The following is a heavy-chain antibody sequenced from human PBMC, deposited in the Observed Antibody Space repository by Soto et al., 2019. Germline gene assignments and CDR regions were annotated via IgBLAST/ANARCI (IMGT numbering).Heavy chain of an antibody. CDR2: LYYSGTT. CDR3: AKGYCSSTSCHGWFDL. Sequence: SETLSLTCTVSGGSISNSNYYWAWIRQPPGKGLEWIGSLYYSGTTYYNPSLKSRVTISVDTSKNQFSLKLSSVTAADTAVYYCAKGYCSSTSCHGWFDLWGRGTLVTVSS. V-gene: IGHV4-39*01. D-gene: IGHD2-2*01. J-gene: IGHJ2*01. CDR1: GGSISNSNYY.